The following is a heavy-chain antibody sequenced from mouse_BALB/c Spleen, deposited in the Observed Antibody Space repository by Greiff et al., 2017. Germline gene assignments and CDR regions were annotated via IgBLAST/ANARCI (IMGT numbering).Heavy chain of an antibody. CDR3: AREGFAY. CDR1: GYSITSGYY. Sequence: EVQLQQSGPGLVKPSQSLSLTCSVTGYSITSGYYWNWIRQFPGNKLEWMGYISYDGSNNYNPSLKNRISITRDTSKNQFILKLNSVSTEDTATYYCAREGFAYWGQGTLVTVSA. V-gene: IGHV3-6*02. J-gene: IGHJ3*01. CDR2: ISYDGSN.